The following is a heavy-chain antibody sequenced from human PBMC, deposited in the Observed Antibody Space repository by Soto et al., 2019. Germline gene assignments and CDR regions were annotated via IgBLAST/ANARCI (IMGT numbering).Heavy chain of an antibody. CDR3: ARELPSGSTGN. J-gene: IGHJ4*02. Sequence: QVQLVQSGAEVKKPGSSVKVSCKASGGTFSSYTISWVRQAPGQGLEWMGRIIPILGIANYAQKFQGRVTITADKSTSTAYMELSSLRSEDTAVYYCARELPSGSTGNWGQGTLVTVFS. CDR2: IIPILGIA. D-gene: IGHD3-22*01. CDR1: GGTFSSYT. V-gene: IGHV1-69*08.